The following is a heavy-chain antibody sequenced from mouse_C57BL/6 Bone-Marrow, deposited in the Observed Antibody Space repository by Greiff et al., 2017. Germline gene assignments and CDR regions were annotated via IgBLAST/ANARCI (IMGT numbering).Heavy chain of an antibody. CDR2: IFPRSGNT. J-gene: IGHJ2*01. CDR1: GYTFTSYG. CDR3: ARTRLRYPYDY. Sequence: VQLQQSGAELARPGASVKLSCKASGYTFTSYGISWVKQRPGQGLEWIGEIFPRSGNTYYNEKFKGKATLTADKSSSTAYMELRSLTSEDSAVYFCARTRLRYPYDYWGQGTTLTVSS. V-gene: IGHV1-81*01. D-gene: IGHD1-1*01.